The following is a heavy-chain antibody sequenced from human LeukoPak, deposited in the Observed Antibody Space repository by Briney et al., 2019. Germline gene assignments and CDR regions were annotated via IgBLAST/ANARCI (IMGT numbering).Heavy chain of an antibody. Sequence: GGSLRLSCAASGFTFTNYGMSWVRQAPGKGLEWVSTISESGGSTYYADSVKGRFTISRDNSKNTLYLQMNSLRAEDTAVYYCAKWRLRYFDWLLDFDYWGQRTLVTVSS. V-gene: IGHV3-23*01. J-gene: IGHJ4*02. CDR1: GFTFTNYG. CDR2: ISESGGST. CDR3: AKWRLRYFDWLLDFDY. D-gene: IGHD3-9*01.